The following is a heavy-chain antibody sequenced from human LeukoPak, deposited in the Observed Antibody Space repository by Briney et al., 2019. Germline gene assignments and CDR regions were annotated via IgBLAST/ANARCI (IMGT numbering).Heavy chain of an antibody. CDR3: ARGLATYYYDSSGGSLDAFDI. D-gene: IGHD3-22*01. V-gene: IGHV4-34*01. J-gene: IGHJ3*02. CDR2: INHSGST. CDR1: GGSFSDYY. Sequence: SETLSLTCAVYGGSFSDYYWSWIRQPPGKGLEWIGEINHSGSTNYNPSLKSRVTISVDTSKNQFSLKLSSVTAADTAVYYCARGLATYYYDSSGGSLDAFDIWGQGTMVTVSS.